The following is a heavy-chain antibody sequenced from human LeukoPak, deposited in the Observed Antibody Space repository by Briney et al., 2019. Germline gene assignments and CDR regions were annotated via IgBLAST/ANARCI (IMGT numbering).Heavy chain of an antibody. CDR2: ISSNGGNT. D-gene: IGHD6-19*01. V-gene: IGHV3-64D*09. J-gene: IGHJ4*02. CDR3: VKRSGLYFDY. CDR1: GFTLSTYS. Sequence: GGSLTLSCAASGFTLSTYSIHWVRQAPGKGLEYVSGISSNGGNTYNADSVKGRFTISRDNSKNTVNLQMSSLRAEDTAVYDCVKRSGLYFDYWGQGVLVTVSS.